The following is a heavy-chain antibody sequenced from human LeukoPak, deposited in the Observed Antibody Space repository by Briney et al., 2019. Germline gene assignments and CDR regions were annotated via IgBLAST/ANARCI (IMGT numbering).Heavy chain of an antibody. V-gene: IGHV3-74*01. CDR3: AKDHYWSIDY. D-gene: IGHD3-3*01. CDR2: IKGDGIST. CDR1: GFDFSSNW. Sequence: RGSLRLSCAASGFDFSSNWMHRVRHAPGQGLVWVSRIKGDGISTNYADSVKGRFTISRDIAKNTLYLQVNSLRAEDTGVYYCAKDHYWSIDYWGRGTLVTVSS. J-gene: IGHJ4*02.